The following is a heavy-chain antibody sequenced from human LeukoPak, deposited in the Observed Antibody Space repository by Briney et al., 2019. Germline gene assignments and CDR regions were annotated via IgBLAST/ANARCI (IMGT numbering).Heavy chain of an antibody. CDR2: IYTSGST. V-gene: IGHV4-61*02. Sequence: SEPLSLTCTDSGGSIISGICYWSWIRQPAGKGLESIVRIYTSGSTNYHPSLKSRVTISLDTSKNQFSLKLSSVTAADTAVYYCARDTQSDYGDLSCFDPWGQGTLVTVSS. CDR1: GGSIISGICY. CDR3: ARDTQSDYGDLSCFDP. D-gene: IGHD4-17*01. J-gene: IGHJ5*02.